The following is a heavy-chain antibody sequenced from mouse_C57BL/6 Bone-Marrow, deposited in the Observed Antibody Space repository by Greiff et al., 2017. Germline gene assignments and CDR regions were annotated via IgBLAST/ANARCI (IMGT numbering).Heavy chain of an antibody. D-gene: IGHD2-4*01. Sequence: QVQLQQPGAELVKPGASVKLSCKASGYTFTSYWMQWVKQRPGQGLEWIGEIDPSDSYTNYKPRFKGKATLTVDPSSSTAYMQLSSLTSEDSAVYYCARSDDYDGFAYWGQGTLVTVSA. J-gene: IGHJ3*01. CDR3: ARSDDYDGFAY. CDR1: GYTFTSYW. CDR2: IDPSDSYT. V-gene: IGHV1-50*01.